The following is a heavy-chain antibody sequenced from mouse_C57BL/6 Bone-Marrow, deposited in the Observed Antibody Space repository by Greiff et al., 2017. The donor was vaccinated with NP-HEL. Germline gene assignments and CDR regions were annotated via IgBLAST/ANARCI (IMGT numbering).Heavy chain of an antibody. J-gene: IGHJ2*01. CDR2: IYPGSGNT. Sequence: QVQLQQSGPELVKPGASVKISCKASGYSFTSYYIHWVKQRPGQGLEWIGWIYPGSGNTKYNEKFKGKATLTADTSSSTAYMQLSSLTSEDSAVYYCARSAAQVYYFDYWGQGTTLTVSS. CDR3: ARSAAQVYYFDY. V-gene: IGHV1-66*01. D-gene: IGHD3-2*02. CDR1: GYSFTSYY.